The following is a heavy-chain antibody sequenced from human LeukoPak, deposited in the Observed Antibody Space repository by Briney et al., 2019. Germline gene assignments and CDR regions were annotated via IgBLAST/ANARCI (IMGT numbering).Heavy chain of an antibody. J-gene: IGHJ3*02. V-gene: IGHV1-2*02. D-gene: IGHD2-2*01. CDR2: INPNSGGT. CDR1: GYTFTGYY. CDR3: ARAHCSSTSCPPDAFDI. Sequence: ASVKVSCKASGYTFTGYYMHWVRQAPGQGLEWMGWINPNSGGTNYAQKFQGRVTMTRDTSISTAYMELSSLRSEDTAVYYCARAHCSSTSCPPDAFDIWGQGTMVTVSS.